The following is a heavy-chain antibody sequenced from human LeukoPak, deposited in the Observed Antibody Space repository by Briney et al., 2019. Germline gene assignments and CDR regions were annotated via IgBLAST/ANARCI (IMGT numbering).Heavy chain of an antibody. CDR3: ARALIAAAGNTFDY. Sequence: ASVKVSCKASGYTFTTYDFNWIRQAPGQGLEWMGWINPNSGGTNYAQKFQGRVTMTRDTSISTAYMELSRLRSDDTAVYYCARALIAAAGNTFDYWGQGTLVTVSS. CDR1: GYTFTTYD. CDR2: INPNSGGT. J-gene: IGHJ4*02. V-gene: IGHV1-2*02. D-gene: IGHD6-13*01.